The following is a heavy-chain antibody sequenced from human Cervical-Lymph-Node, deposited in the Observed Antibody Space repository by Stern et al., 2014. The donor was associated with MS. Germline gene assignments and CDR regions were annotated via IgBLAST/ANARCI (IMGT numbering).Heavy chain of an antibody. Sequence: VQLVESGAEVRKPGASVKVSCKTSGYTFTEYYMHWVRQAPGQGLEWMGGIHPNSGGTKYAQKFQGWVTMTRDTSIGTVYMELSRLRSDDTAVYYCAREVDCSSTSCLYYYYAMDVWGQGTTVTVS. CDR3: AREVDCSSTSCLYYYYAMDV. CDR1: GYTFTEYY. J-gene: IGHJ6*02. D-gene: IGHD2-2*01. V-gene: IGHV1-2*04. CDR2: IHPNSGGT.